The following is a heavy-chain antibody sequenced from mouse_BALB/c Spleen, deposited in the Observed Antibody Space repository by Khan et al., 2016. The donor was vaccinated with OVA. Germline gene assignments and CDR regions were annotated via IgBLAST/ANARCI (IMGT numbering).Heavy chain of an antibody. CDR1: GSSITSGYS. D-gene: IGHD1-1*01. V-gene: IGHV3-1*02. CDR2: IHYSGIT. CDR3: ARFDGSRAFDY. Sequence: EVQLQESGPDLVKPSQSLSLTCTVTGSSITSGYSWHWIRQFPGNKLEWMGYIHYSGITNYNPSLNSRISITRDTSKKQFFLQLNSVTTEATATYYCARFDGSRAFDYWGQGTTLTVSA. J-gene: IGHJ2*01.